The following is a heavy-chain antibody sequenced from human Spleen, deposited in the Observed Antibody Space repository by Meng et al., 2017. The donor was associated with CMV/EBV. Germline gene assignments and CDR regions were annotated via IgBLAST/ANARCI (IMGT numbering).Heavy chain of an antibody. Sequence: GESLKISCAASGFTFSSYDMHWVRQATGKGLEWVSAIGTAGDTYYPGSVKGRFTISRDNSKNTLYLQMNSLRAEDTAVYYCAKVGSSGYYYYFDYWGQGALVTVSS. CDR2: IGTAGDT. D-gene: IGHD3-22*01. CDR3: AKVGSSGYYYYFDY. V-gene: IGHV3-13*01. CDR1: GFTFSSYD. J-gene: IGHJ4*02.